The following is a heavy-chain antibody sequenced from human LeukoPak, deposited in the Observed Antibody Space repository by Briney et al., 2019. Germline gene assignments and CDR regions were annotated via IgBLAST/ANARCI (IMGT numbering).Heavy chain of an antibody. D-gene: IGHD1-1*01. CDR3: ARGLDKRGYYFDY. Sequence: SETLSLTCAVYGGSFSGYYWSWIRQPPGKGLEWIGEINHSGSTNYNPSLKSRVTISVDTSKNQFSLKLSSVTAADTAVYYCARGLDKRGYYFDYWGQGALVTVSS. V-gene: IGHV4-34*01. CDR2: INHSGST. CDR1: GGSFSGYY. J-gene: IGHJ4*02.